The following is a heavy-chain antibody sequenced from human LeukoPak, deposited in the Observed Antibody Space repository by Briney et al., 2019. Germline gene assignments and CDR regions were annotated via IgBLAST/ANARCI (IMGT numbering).Heavy chain of an antibody. D-gene: IGHD2-15*01. CDR1: GYTFTSYD. J-gene: IGHJ6*02. Sequence: ASVKVSCKASGYTFTSYDINWVRQASGQGLEWMGWMNPNSGNTGYAQKFQGRVTMTRNTSISTAYMELSSLRSEDTAVYYCARGCGCSCYSSGYYGMDVWGQGTTVTVSS. CDR2: MNPNSGNT. V-gene: IGHV1-8*01. CDR3: ARGCGCSCYSSGYYGMDV.